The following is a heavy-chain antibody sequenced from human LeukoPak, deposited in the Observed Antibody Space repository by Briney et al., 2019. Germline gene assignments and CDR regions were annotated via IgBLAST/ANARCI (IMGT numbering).Heavy chain of an antibody. CDR1: GYSFTSYW. Sequence: GESLQISFQGSGYSFTSYWIGWVRPVPGKGLGWMGIIYPGDSDTRYSPSFQGQVTISADKSISTAYLQWSSLKASDTAMYYCARHGYYDILTGPYYFDYWGQGTLVTVSS. CDR2: IYPGDSDT. D-gene: IGHD3-9*01. CDR3: ARHGYYDILTGPYYFDY. V-gene: IGHV5-51*01. J-gene: IGHJ4*02.